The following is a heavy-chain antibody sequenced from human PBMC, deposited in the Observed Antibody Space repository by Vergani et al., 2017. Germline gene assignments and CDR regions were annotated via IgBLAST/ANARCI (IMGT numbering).Heavy chain of an antibody. CDR3: ARVVGVVPAAIETTGYYFDY. V-gene: IGHV4-34*01. J-gene: IGHJ4*02. CDR1: GGSFSGYY. D-gene: IGHD2-2*02. CDR2: INHSGIT. Sequence: QVQLQQWGAGLLKPSETLSLTCAVYGGSFSGYYWSWIRQPSGKGLEWIGEINHSGITNYNPSLKSRVTISVDTSKNQFSLKLSSVTAADTAVYYCARVVGVVPAAIETTGYYFDYWGQGTLVTVSS.